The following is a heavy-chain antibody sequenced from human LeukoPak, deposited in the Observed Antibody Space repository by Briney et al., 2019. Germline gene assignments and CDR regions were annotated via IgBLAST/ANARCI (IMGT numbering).Heavy chain of an antibody. CDR1: GFTFSSYA. CDR2: ISGSGGST. J-gene: IGHJ4*02. D-gene: IGHD3-9*01. V-gene: IGHV3-23*01. CDR3: SSKIFTGYYMGYFDY. Sequence: GGSLRLSCAASGFTFSSYAMSWVRQAPGKGLEWVSAISGSGGSTYYADSVKGRFTISRDNSKNTLYLQMNSLRAEDTAVYYCSSKIFTGYYMGYFDYWGQGTLVTVSS.